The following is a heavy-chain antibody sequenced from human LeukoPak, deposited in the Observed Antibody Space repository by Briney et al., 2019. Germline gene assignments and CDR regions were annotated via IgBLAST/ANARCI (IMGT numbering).Heavy chain of an antibody. CDR1: GFSFSSFE. D-gene: IGHD4-17*01. V-gene: IGHV3-48*03. Sequence: GGSLRLSCAASGFSFSSFEMSWVRQAPGKGLEWVSYVSASGRTIYYADSVKGRFTISRDNAKNSLYLQMNSLRAEDTAVYYCARIGDYVRFDPWGQGTLVTVSS. CDR3: ARIGDYVRFDP. J-gene: IGHJ5*02. CDR2: VSASGRTI.